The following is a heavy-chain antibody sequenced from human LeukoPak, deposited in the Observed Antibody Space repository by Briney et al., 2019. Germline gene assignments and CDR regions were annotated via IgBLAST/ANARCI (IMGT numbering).Heavy chain of an antibody. V-gene: IGHV3-66*01. CDR1: GFTVSSNY. D-gene: IGHD5-18*01. CDR3: ARGARAMA. CDR2: IYSGGNT. J-gene: IGHJ3*01. Sequence: SGGSLRLSCAASGFTVSSNYMTWVRQAPGEGLEWVSVIYSGGNTYYADSVKGRFTISRDNSKNTVYLQMNSLRAEDTAIYYCARGARAMAWGQGTMVTVSS.